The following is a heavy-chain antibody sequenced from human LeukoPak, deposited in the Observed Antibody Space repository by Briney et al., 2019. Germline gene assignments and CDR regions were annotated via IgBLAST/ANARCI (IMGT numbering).Heavy chain of an antibody. V-gene: IGHV3-30*18. Sequence: PGRSLRLSCAASGFTFSSYGMHWVRQAPGKGLEWVAVISYDGSNKYYAGSVKGRFTISRDNSKNTLYLQMNSLRAEDTAVYYCAKDHNYDFWSGWGHWGRGTLVTVSS. D-gene: IGHD3-3*01. CDR2: ISYDGSNK. CDR1: GFTFSSYG. CDR3: AKDHNYDFWSGWGH. J-gene: IGHJ4*02.